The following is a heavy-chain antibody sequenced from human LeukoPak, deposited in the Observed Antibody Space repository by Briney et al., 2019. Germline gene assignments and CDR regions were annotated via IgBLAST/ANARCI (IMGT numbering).Heavy chain of an antibody. Sequence: GGSLRPSCEASGFTFSGNWVSWVRQAPGKGLEWVANINPDGSQKFYVDSVKGRFTISRDNTKSLLYLQMNSLGAEDTAMYYCTKLLGTGTTYDFWGQGTRVTVTS. CDR2: INPDGSQK. V-gene: IGHV3-7*01. J-gene: IGHJ4*02. CDR3: TKLLGTGTTYDF. D-gene: IGHD1-1*01. CDR1: GFTFSGNW.